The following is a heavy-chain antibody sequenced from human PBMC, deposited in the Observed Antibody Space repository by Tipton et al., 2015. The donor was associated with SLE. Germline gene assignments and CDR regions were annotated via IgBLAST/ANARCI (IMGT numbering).Heavy chain of an antibody. CDR2: INHSGST. Sequence: TLSLTCAVYGGSFSGYYWSWIRQPPGKGLEWIGEINHSGSTNYNPSLKSRVTISVDTSKNQFSLKLSSVTAADTAVYYCAGGMPSVSFNYWGQGTLVTVSS. CDR3: AGGMPSVSFNY. D-gene: IGHD1-26*01. CDR1: GGSFSGYY. V-gene: IGHV4-34*01. J-gene: IGHJ4*02.